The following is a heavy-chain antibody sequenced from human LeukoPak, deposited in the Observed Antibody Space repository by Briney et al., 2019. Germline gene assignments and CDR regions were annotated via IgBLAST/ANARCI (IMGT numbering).Heavy chain of an antibody. CDR2: ISYDGSNK. J-gene: IGHJ5*02. D-gene: IGHD2-2*01. V-gene: IGHV3-30*03. Sequence: TGGSLRLSCAASGFTFSSYSMNWVRQAPGKGLEWVAVISYDGSNKYYADSVKGRFTISRDNSKNTLYLQMNSLRAEDTAVYYCARGFIVVPAANGYPWFDPWGQGTLVTVSS. CDR3: ARGFIVVPAANGYPWFDP. CDR1: GFTFSSYS.